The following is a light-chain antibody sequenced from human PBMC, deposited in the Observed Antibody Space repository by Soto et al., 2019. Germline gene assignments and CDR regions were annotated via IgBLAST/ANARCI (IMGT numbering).Light chain of an antibody. V-gene: IGLV8-61*01. Sequence: QAVVTQEPSFSVSPGGTVTLTCGLNSGSVSTSYYPSWYQQTPGQAPRTLIYSTNTRSSGVPDRFSGSILGNKAALTITGAQADDESDYYCVLYMGSGISDVVFGGGTKLTVL. J-gene: IGLJ2*01. CDR3: VLYMGSGISDVV. CDR2: STN. CDR1: SGSVSTSYY.